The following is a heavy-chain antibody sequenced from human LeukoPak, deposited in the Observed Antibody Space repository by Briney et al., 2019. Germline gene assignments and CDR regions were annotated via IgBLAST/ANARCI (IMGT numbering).Heavy chain of an antibody. CDR3: AKDRGLGSNIWYFFDS. V-gene: IGHV3-9*01. D-gene: IGHD6-13*01. J-gene: IGHJ4*02. CDR1: GFTFDDYA. Sequence: GGSLRLSCAASGFTFDDYAMHWVRQAPGKGLEWVSGVSWKSGSIGYADSVKGRFTISRDNAKNSLYLQMNSLRAEDTALYYCAKDRGLGSNIWYFFDSWGQGTLVTVSS. CDR2: VSWKSGSI.